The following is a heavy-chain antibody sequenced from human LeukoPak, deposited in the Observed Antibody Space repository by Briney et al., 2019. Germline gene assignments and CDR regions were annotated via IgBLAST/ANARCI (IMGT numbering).Heavy chain of an antibody. CDR3: ARAVGYSGSYYFDY. CDR2: ISSSSSYI. D-gene: IGHD1-26*01. CDR1: GSTFSSYS. V-gene: IGHV3-21*01. Sequence: GGSLRLSCAASGSTFSSYSMNWVRQAPGKGLEWVSSISSSSSYIYYADSVKGRFTISRDNAKNSLYLQTNSLRAEDTAVYYCARAVGYSGSYYFDYWGQGTLVTVSS. J-gene: IGHJ4*02.